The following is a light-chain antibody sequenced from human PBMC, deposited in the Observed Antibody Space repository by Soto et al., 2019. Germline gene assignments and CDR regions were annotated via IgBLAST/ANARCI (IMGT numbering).Light chain of an antibody. Sequence: QAVVTQEPSLTVSPGGTVTLTCASSTGAVTSTYYPNWFQQKPGQAPRALIYSTGNKHSWTPARFSGSLLGGKAALTLSGVQPEDEAEYYCLLYYGGAVVFGGGTQLTVL. CDR1: TGAVTSTYY. J-gene: IGLJ2*01. CDR2: STG. V-gene: IGLV7-43*01. CDR3: LLYYGGAVV.